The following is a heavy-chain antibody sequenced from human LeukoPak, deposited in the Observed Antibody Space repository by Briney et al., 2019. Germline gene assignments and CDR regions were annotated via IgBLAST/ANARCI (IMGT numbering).Heavy chain of an antibody. CDR1: GYTFTSYA. V-gene: IGHV1-3*01. J-gene: IGHJ6*02. CDR3: ARCTSSNLYYYYGMDV. D-gene: IGHD2-2*01. Sequence: ASVKVSCKASGYTFTSYAMHWVRQAPGQRLEWMGWINAGNGNTKYSQKFQGRVTITRDTSASTAYMELSSLRSGDTAVYYCARCTSSNLYYYYGMDVWGQGTTVTVSS. CDR2: INAGNGNT.